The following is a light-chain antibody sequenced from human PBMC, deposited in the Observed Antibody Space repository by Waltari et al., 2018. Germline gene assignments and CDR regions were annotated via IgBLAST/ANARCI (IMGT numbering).Light chain of an antibody. CDR2: TAP. Sequence: DIQMTQSPSSLSASLGDRVSITCRASQNIRSYLNWYQQKPGRAPKLLIYTAPNLQSGVPSRFSGRGSGTDFTLTISSLQPEDFATYYCQQSYSSPLTFGGGTNVDI. V-gene: IGKV1-39*01. CDR1: QNIRSY. J-gene: IGKJ4*01. CDR3: QQSYSSPLT.